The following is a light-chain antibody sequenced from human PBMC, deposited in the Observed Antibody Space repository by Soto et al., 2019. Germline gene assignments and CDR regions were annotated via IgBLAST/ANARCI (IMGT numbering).Light chain of an antibody. Sequence: DIQMTQSPSSLSASVGDRVTITCRASQGISNYLAWYQQKPGKVPKLLIYAASTLQSGVPSRFSGSGSGTDFTLTISSLQPEDVATYYCQKYNSAPPETFGQGTKVAIK. CDR2: AAS. CDR1: QGISNY. J-gene: IGKJ1*01. V-gene: IGKV1-27*01. CDR3: QKYNSAPPET.